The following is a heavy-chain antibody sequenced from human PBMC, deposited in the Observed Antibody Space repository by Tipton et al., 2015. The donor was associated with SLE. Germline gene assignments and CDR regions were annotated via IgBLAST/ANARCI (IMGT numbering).Heavy chain of an antibody. J-gene: IGHJ4*02. CDR2: IYNSGGT. V-gene: IGHV4-31*03. CDR3: ARGGVGGYDYFDY. CDR1: GGSVSSGGYY. Sequence: GLVKPSETLSLTCTVSGGSVSSGGYYWSWIRQHPGKGLEWIGYIYNSGGTDYSPSLKSRVTISADTSKNQFSLKLSSVTAADTAVYYCARGGVGGYDYFDYWGPGTLVTVSS. D-gene: IGHD5-12*01.